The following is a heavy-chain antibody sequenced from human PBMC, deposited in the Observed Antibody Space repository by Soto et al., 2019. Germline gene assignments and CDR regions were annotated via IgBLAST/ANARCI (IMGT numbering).Heavy chain of an antibody. Sequence: QVQLVQSGAEVKKPGSSLKVSCKTSGVTFSTSGISWVRQGPGQGLEWMGGIIPLFGTPKYARKFQGRVSITGDDSATTTYLELSGLSSDDTAIYYCARVSPSICGCGNCYRRDSYFDSWGQGSQVVVSS. CDR2: IIPLFGTP. CDR3: ARVSPSICGCGNCYRRDSYFDS. J-gene: IGHJ4*03. V-gene: IGHV1-69*01. CDR1: GVTFSTSG. D-gene: IGHD2-21*01.